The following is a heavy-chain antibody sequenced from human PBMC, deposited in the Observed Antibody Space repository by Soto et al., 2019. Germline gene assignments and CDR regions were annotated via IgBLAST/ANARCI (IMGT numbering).Heavy chain of an antibody. CDR2: IDIGNGNR. Sequence: QDHLVQSGPEVKRPGASVRISCKTSGFTFTDYSLHWVRQAPGQGLEWMGRIDIGNGNRKYSQELQGRGTITSDTSASTAYMDLNSLKFEDTAVYYCATEGRSGWYDYWGQGTLVTVSS. J-gene: IGHJ4*02. CDR1: GFTFTDYS. V-gene: IGHV1-3*04. CDR3: ATEGRSGWYDY. D-gene: IGHD6-19*01.